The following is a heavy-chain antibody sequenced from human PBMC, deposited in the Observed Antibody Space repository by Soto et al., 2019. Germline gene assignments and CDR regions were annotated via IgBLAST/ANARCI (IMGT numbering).Heavy chain of an antibody. J-gene: IGHJ4*02. Sequence: QVQLVQSGAEVKKPGSSVKVSCKASGGTFSSYIISWVRQAPGQGLEWMGRIITILGVPNYAREFQGRVTITADESTSTAYMELSSLRPEDTAVYYCARETVLPAGLDDWGQGTLVTVSS. CDR2: IITILGVP. CDR1: GGTFSSYI. D-gene: IGHD2-2*01. CDR3: ARETVLPAGLDD. V-gene: IGHV1-69*08.